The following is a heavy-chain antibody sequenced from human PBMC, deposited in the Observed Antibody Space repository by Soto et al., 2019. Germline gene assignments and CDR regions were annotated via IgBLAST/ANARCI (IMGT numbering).Heavy chain of an antibody. CDR2: ISGSGGST. Sequence: GGSLRLSCAASGFTFSRYAMSCVRQAPGKGLEWVSGISGSGGSTYYADSVKGRFTISRDNSKNTLYLQMNSLRAEDTAVYYCAKSSEMATITYFDYWGKGTLVTVSS. CDR1: GFTFSRYA. CDR3: AKSSEMATITYFDY. J-gene: IGHJ4*02. V-gene: IGHV3-23*01.